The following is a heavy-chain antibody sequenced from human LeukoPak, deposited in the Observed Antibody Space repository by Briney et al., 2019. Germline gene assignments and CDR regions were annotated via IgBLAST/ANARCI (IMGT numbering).Heavy chain of an antibody. CDR3: ARHLSGTAMAHYFDH. J-gene: IGHJ4*02. Sequence: SESLSLTCSVSGASISSGRNYWGWIRQSPGKGLEWIASIYSSGNTQYNPSLQSRVSVSVDTSKNQVSVRLSSLTAADTGVYYCARHLSGTAMAHYFDHRGQGTVVTVSS. V-gene: IGHV4-39*01. D-gene: IGHD5-18*01. CDR2: IYSSGNT. CDR1: GASISSGRNY.